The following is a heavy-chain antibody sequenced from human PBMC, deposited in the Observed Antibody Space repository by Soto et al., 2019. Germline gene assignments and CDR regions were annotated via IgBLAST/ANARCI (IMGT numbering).Heavy chain of an antibody. CDR3: ARLAELGYGAAFDI. V-gene: IGHV4-59*08. Sequence: SETLSLTCTVSGGSISSYYWSWIRQPPGKGLEWIGYIYYSGSTNYNPSLKSRVTISVDTSKNQFSLKLSSVTAADTAVYYCARLAELGYGAAFDIWGQGTMVTVSS. CDR1: GGSISSYY. J-gene: IGHJ3*02. CDR2: IYYSGST. D-gene: IGHD4-17*01.